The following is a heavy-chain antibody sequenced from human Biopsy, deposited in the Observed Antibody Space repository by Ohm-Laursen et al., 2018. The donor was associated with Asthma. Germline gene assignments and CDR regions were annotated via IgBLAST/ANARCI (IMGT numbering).Heavy chain of an antibody. CDR1: GFTFDDYG. CDR3: AKVHRVYAMVGYFDY. CDR2: ISGSGGST. Sequence: SLRLSCTASGFTFDDYGMHWVRQAPGKGLEWVSAISGSGGSTYYADSVKGRFTISRDNSKNTLYLQMNSLRAEDTAVYYCAKVHRVYAMVGYFDYWGQGTLVTVSS. D-gene: IGHD2-8*01. V-gene: IGHV3-23*01. J-gene: IGHJ4*02.